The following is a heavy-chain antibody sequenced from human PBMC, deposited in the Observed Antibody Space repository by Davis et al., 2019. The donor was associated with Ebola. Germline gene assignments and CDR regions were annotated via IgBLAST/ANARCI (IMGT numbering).Heavy chain of an antibody. D-gene: IGHD6-13*01. CDR3: ARSGASSWYG. J-gene: IGHJ4*02. CDR2: ISSSSSYI. Sequence: GESLKISCAASGFTFSDYYMSWIRQAPGKGLEWVSYISSSSSYIYYADSVKGRFTISRDNAKNSLYLQMNSLRAEDTAVYYCARSGASSWYGWGQGTLVTVSS. CDR1: GFTFSDYY. V-gene: IGHV3-11*06.